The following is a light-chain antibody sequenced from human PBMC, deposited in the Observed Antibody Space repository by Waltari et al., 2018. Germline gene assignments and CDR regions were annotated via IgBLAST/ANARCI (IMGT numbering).Light chain of an antibody. CDR1: QSVSSN. J-gene: IGKJ1*01. Sequence: EIVLTQSPATLSVSPGERATLPCRASQSVSSNLAWYQQKPGQAPRLLIYGASTRATGIPARFSGSGSGTGFTLTISSLQSEDFAVYYCQQYNNWPRTFGQGTKVEIK. CDR2: GAS. CDR3: QQYNNWPRT. V-gene: IGKV3-15*01.